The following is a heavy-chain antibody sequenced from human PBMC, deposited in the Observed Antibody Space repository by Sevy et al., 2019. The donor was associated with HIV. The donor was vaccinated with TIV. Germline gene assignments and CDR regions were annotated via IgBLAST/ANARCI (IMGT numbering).Heavy chain of an antibody. Sequence: GGSLRLSCAASGFSFSIYSMNWVRQAPGKGLEWLSYMSNTGATIHYADSVKGRFTISRDNAKNSLYLQMNSLRAEDTDVYYCASQRGGYERLYYFDYWGQGTLVTVSS. CDR2: MSNTGATI. CDR3: ASQRGGYERLYYFDY. V-gene: IGHV3-48*01. D-gene: IGHD5-12*01. CDR1: GFSFSIYS. J-gene: IGHJ4*02.